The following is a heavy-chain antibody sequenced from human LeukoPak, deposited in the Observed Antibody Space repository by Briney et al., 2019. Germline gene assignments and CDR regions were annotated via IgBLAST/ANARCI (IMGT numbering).Heavy chain of an antibody. Sequence: PGGSLRLSCAASGFTVSNSYMTWVRQAPGKGLEWVSFIYPADTTSYADSVKGRFTISRDSSKNTLHLQMNSLRADDTAVYYCAREQAYWFGPWGQGSLVTVSS. J-gene: IGHJ5*02. V-gene: IGHV3-53*01. CDR1: GFTVSNSY. CDR3: AREQAYWFGP. CDR2: IYPADTT.